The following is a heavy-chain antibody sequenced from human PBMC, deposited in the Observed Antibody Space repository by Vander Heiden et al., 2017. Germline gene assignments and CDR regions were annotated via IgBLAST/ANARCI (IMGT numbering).Heavy chain of an antibody. Sequence: EVHVVESGGGLVRPGGSLSLPFAASGFTFRNDWLTWVRQAPGKGLEWVANIKEDGSEKYYADSMKGRFTISRDNTKNTLYLQMNNLRVEDTAVYYCARDVGESWGQGTPVTVSS. V-gene: IGHV3-7*01. CDR3: ARDVGES. CDR2: IKEDGSEK. J-gene: IGHJ4*02. CDR1: GFTFRNDW. D-gene: IGHD3-16*01.